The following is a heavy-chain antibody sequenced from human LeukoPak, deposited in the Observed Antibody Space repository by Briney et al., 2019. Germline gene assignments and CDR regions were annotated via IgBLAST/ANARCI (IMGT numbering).Heavy chain of an antibody. Sequence: GESLQISCKGSGYSFTSYWIGWVRQMPGKGLEWMGIIYPGDSDTSYSPSFQGHVTISADKSLATAYLQWSRLEASDTALYYCARQVGTDRFFDFWGQGTLVTVSS. CDR3: ARQVGTDRFFDF. J-gene: IGHJ4*02. D-gene: IGHD1-26*01. CDR2: IYPGDSDT. V-gene: IGHV5-51*01. CDR1: GYSFTSYW.